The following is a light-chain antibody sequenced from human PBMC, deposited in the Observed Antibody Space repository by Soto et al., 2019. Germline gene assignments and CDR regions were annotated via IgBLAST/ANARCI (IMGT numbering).Light chain of an antibody. CDR1: QSISQS. CDR2: DAS. Sequence: DIQMTQFPSSLSASVGDRVTITCRASQSISQSLAWYQQKPGKAPNLLIYDASTLEGGIPSRFSGSGSGTKFTVTISSLQTDDFATYYCQQYFSESTFGQGTKLGIK. V-gene: IGKV1-5*01. J-gene: IGKJ2*01. CDR3: QQYFSEST.